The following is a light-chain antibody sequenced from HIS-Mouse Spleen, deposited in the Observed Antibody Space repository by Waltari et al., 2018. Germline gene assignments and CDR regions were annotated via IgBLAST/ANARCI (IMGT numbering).Light chain of an antibody. CDR2: WAS. Sequence: DIVMTQSPDSLAVSLGERATINCHSSQSVLYSSKNKNYLAWYQQKPGQPPKLLIYWASTRESGVPDRFSGSGSGTDFTLTISSLQAEDVAVYYCQQYYSTPNTFGQGTKLEIK. CDR3: QQYYSTPNT. V-gene: IGKV4-1*01. J-gene: IGKJ2*01. CDR1: QSVLYSSKNKNY.